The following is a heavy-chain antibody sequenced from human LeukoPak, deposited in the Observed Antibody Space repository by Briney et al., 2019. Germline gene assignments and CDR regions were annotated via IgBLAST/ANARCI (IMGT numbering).Heavy chain of an antibody. CDR1: GFTFSRYS. Sequence: PGGSLRLSCAASGFTFSRYSMNWVRQAPGKGLEWVSSISSSSSYIYYADSVKGRFTISRDNAKNSLYLQMNSLRAEDTAVYYCARGRGYCSRTSCPFQHWGQGTLVTVSS. J-gene: IGHJ1*01. D-gene: IGHD2-2*01. CDR2: ISSSSSYI. V-gene: IGHV3-21*01. CDR3: ARGRGYCSRTSCPFQH.